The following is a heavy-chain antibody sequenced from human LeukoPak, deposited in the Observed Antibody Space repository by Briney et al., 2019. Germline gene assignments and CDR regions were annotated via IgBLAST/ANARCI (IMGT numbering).Heavy chain of an antibody. Sequence: KPSETLSLTCAVYGGSFSGYYWSWIRQPAGKGLEWIGRIFSSGTTNYNPSLESRVTMSVDTSKNQFSLKLTSVTAADTAVYYCARGRDYYGSGSYRRGYYYGMDVWGQGTTVIVSS. J-gene: IGHJ6*02. D-gene: IGHD3-10*01. CDR2: IFSSGTT. V-gene: IGHV4-59*10. CDR3: ARGRDYYGSGSYRRGYYYGMDV. CDR1: GGSFSGYY.